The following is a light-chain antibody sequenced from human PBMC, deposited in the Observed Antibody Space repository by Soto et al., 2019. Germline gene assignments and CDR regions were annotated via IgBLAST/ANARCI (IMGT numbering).Light chain of an antibody. Sequence: DIQMTQSPSSLSASVGDRVTITCRASLTIGHSLSWFQQKAGKRPTLLIYGASALQRGVPARFSGSGSRTEFTLTINILQREDFATYYCQQTYHLPRTFGQGTKV. CDR3: QQTYHLPRT. V-gene: IGKV1-39*01. CDR2: GAS. J-gene: IGKJ1*01. CDR1: LTIGHS.